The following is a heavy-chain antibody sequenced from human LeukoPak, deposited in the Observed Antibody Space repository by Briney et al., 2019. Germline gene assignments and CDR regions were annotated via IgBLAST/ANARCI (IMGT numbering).Heavy chain of an antibody. CDR2: INHSGST. J-gene: IGHJ5*02. CDR3: ARGPLFDP. CDR1: GGSFSGYY. Sequence: SETLSLTCAVYGGSFSGYYWSWIRQPPGKGLEWIGEINHSGSTNYNPSLKSRVTISVDTSKNQFSLKLSSVTAADTAVYYCARGPLFDPWGQGTLVTVSS. V-gene: IGHV4-34*01.